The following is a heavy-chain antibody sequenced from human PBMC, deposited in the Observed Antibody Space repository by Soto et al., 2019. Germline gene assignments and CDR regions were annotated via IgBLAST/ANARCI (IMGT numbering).Heavy chain of an antibody. Sequence: HDQLVQSGAEVKKPGASVKVSCKVSGYTLNDVAMHWVRQAPGKGLEWLGGFDPDEAETIYAQHFQGRVTMTEDTSTDTVYMELSSLRTDDTALYFCNTYHGDYNFDHWGQGTLVTVSS. J-gene: IGHJ5*02. CDR3: NTYHGDYNFDH. D-gene: IGHD4-17*01. V-gene: IGHV1-24*01. CDR2: FDPDEAET. CDR1: GYTLNDVA.